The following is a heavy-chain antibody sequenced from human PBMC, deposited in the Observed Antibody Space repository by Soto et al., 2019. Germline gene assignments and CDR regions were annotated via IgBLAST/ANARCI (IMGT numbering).Heavy chain of an antibody. CDR3: ARGRRCSSTSCYRFYAFDI. D-gene: IGHD2-2*01. CDR2: ISSSSSTI. V-gene: IGHV3-48*01. CDR1: GFTFSSYS. Sequence: GSLRLSCAASGFTFSSYSMNWVRQAPGKGLEWVSYISSSSSTIYYADSVKGRFTISRDNAKNSLYLQMNSLRAEDTAVYYCARGRRCSSTSCYRFYAFDIWGQGTMVTVSS. J-gene: IGHJ3*02.